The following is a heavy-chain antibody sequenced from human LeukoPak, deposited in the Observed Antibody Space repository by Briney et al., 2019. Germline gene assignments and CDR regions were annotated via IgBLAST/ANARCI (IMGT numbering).Heavy chain of an antibody. CDR1: GFTFSNFW. CDR3: VGDNGWLARH. Sequence: PGGSLRLSCEGSGFTFSNFWMQWFRQAPGKGLECVANIKQDGGEKYYVDSLKGRFIISRDNAKNSVYLQMSSLSVEDTAVYYCVGDNGWLARHWGQGALVTVSS. CDR2: IKQDGGEK. D-gene: IGHD5-12*01. J-gene: IGHJ1*01. V-gene: IGHV3-7*01.